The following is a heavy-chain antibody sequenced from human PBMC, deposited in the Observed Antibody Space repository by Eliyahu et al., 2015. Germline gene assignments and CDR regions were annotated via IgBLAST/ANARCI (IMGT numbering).Heavy chain of an antibody. CDR1: GGSFSGLY. CDR2: VNHSGST. V-gene: IGHV4-34*01. D-gene: IGHD4-17*01. CDR3: AKDVNGVFDM. J-gene: IGHJ3*02. Sequence: QVQLQQWGAGLLKPSETLSLTCVVDGGSFSGLYWTWXRQPPGKGLEWIGEVNHSGSTNYNPSLKSRVTISVDTSKNQFSLKLSSVTAADTAVYYCAKDVNGVFDMWGQGTMVTVSS.